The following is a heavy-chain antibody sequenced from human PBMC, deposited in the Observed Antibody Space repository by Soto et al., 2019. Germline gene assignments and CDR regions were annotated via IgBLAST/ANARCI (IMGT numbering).Heavy chain of an antibody. D-gene: IGHD3-16*01. V-gene: IGHV3-23*01. CDR3: ATHLGGGIDY. CDR2: ISGSGGST. CDR1: GFTFSSYA. Sequence: EVQLLESGGGLVQPGGSLRLSCAASGFTFSSYAMSWVRQAPGKGLEWVSAISGSGGSTYYADSVKGRFTISRDNSKNTLYPQMNSLKAEDTAVYYCATHLGGGIDYWGQGTLVTVSS. J-gene: IGHJ4*02.